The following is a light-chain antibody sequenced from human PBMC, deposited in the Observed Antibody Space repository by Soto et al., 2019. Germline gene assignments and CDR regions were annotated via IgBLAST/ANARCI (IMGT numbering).Light chain of an antibody. Sequence: EIVLTQSPGTLSLSPGERATLSCRASQSVSSSYLAWYQQKSGQAPRLLVYGASTRAIDIPARFSGSGSETDFTLTISCLQSEDFATYYCQQYYSYPITFGQGTRLEIK. CDR2: GAS. CDR1: QSVSSSY. J-gene: IGKJ5*01. V-gene: IGKV3-20*01. CDR3: QQYYSYPIT.